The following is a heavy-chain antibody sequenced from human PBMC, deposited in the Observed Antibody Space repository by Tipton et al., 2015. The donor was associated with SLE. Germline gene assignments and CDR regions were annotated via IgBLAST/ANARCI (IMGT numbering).Heavy chain of an antibody. CDR3: ARDSPGMAAAD. V-gene: IGHV4-61*02. J-gene: IGHJ4*02. D-gene: IGHD6-13*01. CDR1: GGSVSNEFHY. CDR2: VYPGGST. Sequence: LSLTCTVSGGSVSNEFHYWSWIRQPAGKGLEWIGRVYPGGSTNYNPSFNSRVTISVDTSKNQFSLKLTSMTAADTAVYYCARDSPGMAAADWGQGTLVTVSS.